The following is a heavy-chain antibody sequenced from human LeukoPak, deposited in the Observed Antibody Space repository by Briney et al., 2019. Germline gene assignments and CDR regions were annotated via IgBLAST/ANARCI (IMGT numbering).Heavy chain of an antibody. J-gene: IGHJ3*02. V-gene: IGHV1-2*02. CDR2: ISTNRGGT. D-gene: IGHD3-22*01. CDR3: ASICMIVGNDAFDI. Sequence: SRKVSSKASVYTFTGYDMHWVRQAPGQRLEWMGWISTNRGGTNYAQNLQGRVTMTRDTAISTAYMELSRLRSDDRAVYYCASICMIVGNDAFDIWGQGTMVTVSS. CDR1: VYTFTGYD.